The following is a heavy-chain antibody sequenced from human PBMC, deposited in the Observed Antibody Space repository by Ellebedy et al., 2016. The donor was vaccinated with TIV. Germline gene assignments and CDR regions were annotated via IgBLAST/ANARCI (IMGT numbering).Heavy chain of an antibody. V-gene: IGHV4-59*01. D-gene: IGHD1-14*01. CDR1: GGSISSNY. Sequence: MPSETLSLTCTVSGGSISSNYWSWIRQPPGKGLEWIGYMSYSGRTDYNPSLKRRATVSINTSKNQFSLQLSSVTAADTAVYYCARELSGNNRHAFDYWGQGTLVTVSS. CDR2: MSYSGRT. CDR3: ARELSGNNRHAFDY. J-gene: IGHJ4*02.